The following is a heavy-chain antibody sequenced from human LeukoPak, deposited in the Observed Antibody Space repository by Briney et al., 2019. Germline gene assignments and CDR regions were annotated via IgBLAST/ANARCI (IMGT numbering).Heavy chain of an antibody. D-gene: IGHD2-2*01. J-gene: IGHJ4*02. CDR3: ARDTYCSSTSCFDFDY. CDR2: INPNSGGT. V-gene: IGHV1-2*02. Sequence: EASVKVSCKASGYTFTGYYMHWVRQAPGQGLEWMGWINPNSGGTNYAQKFQGRVTMTRDTSISTAYMELSRLRSDDTAVYYCARDTYCSSTSCFDFDYWGQGTLVTVSS. CDR1: GYTFTGYY.